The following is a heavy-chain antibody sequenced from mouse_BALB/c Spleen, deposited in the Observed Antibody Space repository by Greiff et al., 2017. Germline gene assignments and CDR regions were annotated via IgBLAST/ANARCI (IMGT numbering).Heavy chain of an antibody. D-gene: IGHD1-1*01. J-gene: IGHJ1*01. V-gene: IGHV2-9-2*01. Sequence: VQLKESGPGLVAPSQSLSITCTVSGFSLPRSDISWIRQPPGKGLEWLGVIWTGGGTNYNSAFMSSLSISKDNSKSQVFLKMNSLQTDDTAIYYCVRDFYYYGSSFTYWYYEVGGAGTTVTVSS. CDR3: VRDFYYYGSSFTYWYYEV. CDR1: GFSLPRSD. CDR2: IWTGGGT.